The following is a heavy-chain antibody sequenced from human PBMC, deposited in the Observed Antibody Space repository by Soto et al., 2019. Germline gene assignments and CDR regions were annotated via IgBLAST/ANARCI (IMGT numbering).Heavy chain of an antibody. D-gene: IGHD6-25*01. J-gene: IGHJ4*02. V-gene: IGHV4-39*01. CDR3: ARHGRAASLDY. CDR1: GGSISSSSYY. CDR2: IYYSGTT. Sequence: QLQLQESGPGLVKPSETLSLTCTVSGGSISSSSYYWVWIRQPPGKGLEWIASIYYSGTTYYNPSLKSRVTISVDTSKNQFSLKLSSVTAADTAVYYCARHGRAASLDYWGQGTLVTVSS.